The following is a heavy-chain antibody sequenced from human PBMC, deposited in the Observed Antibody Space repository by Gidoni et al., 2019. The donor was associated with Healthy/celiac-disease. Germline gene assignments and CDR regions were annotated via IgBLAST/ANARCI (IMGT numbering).Heavy chain of an antibody. D-gene: IGHD3-9*01. CDR1: GFTFSGSA. CDR3: TIRYYDILTGRRINGMDV. J-gene: IGHJ6*02. V-gene: IGHV3-73*02. Sequence: EVQLVESGGGLVKPGGSLKLSCAASGFTFSGSAMHWVRQASGTGLEWVGRIRSKANSYATAYAASVKGRFTISRDDSKNTAYLQMNSLKTEDTAVYYCTIRYYDILTGRRINGMDVWGQGTTVTVSS. CDR2: IRSKANSYAT.